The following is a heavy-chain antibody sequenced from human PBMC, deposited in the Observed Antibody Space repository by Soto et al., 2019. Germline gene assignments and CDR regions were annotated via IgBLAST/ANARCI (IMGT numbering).Heavy chain of an antibody. V-gene: IGHV4-59*01. J-gene: IGHJ5*02. D-gene: IGHD3-10*01. CDR1: GGSISSYY. CDR2: IYYSGST. Sequence: SETLSLTCTVSGGSISSYYWSWIRQPPGKGLEWIGYIYYSGSTNYNPSLKSRVTLSVDTSKNQFSRKLSSVTAADTAVYYCARHTYYYGSGSYYNDWFDPWGQGTLVTVSS. CDR3: ARHTYYYGSGSYYNDWFDP.